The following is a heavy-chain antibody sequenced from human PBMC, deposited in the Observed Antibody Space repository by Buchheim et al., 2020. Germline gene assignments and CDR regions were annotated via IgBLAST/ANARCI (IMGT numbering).Heavy chain of an antibody. J-gene: IGHJ4*02. V-gene: IGHV3-7*01. CDR3: AKAVRWELLKD. CDR2: IKQDGSEK. D-gene: IGHD1-26*01. Sequence: EVQLVESGGGLVQPGGSLRLSCAASGFTFSRFWMNWVRQAPGKGLEWVANIKQDGSEKYFVDYVKGRFTISRDNSKNTLYLQMNSLRAEDTAVYYCAKAVRWELLKDWGQGTL. CDR1: GFTFSRFW.